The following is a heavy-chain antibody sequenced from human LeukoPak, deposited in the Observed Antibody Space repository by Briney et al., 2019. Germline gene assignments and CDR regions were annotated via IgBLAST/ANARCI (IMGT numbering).Heavy chain of an antibody. J-gene: IGHJ4*02. CDR1: GVVFSTYA. CDR3: ARVHAASASFDY. CDR2: SSGSADIT. Sequence: GRSLRHSRAASGVVFSTYAMSWVRQAPGKGLEWVSGSSGSADITDYADSVKGRFTISRDNSKDTLYLQMNSLRAEDTALYYCARVHAASASFDYWGQGTLVTVSS. D-gene: IGHD6-13*01. V-gene: IGHV3-23*01.